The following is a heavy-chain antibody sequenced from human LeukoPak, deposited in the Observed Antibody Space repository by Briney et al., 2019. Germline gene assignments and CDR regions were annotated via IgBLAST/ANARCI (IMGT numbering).Heavy chain of an antibody. V-gene: IGHV3-23*01. CDR3: ARHQDYSGTTFYDYMDV. CDR2: ILGTGITT. J-gene: IGHJ6*03. D-gene: IGHD4-11*01. Sequence: GGSLRLSCAASGFTFRSYTMTWVRQAPGKGLEWVSAILGTGITTYYADSVKGRFTISRDNSKNTLYLQMNSLRGEDTAVYYCARHQDYSGTTFYDYMDVWGKGTTVTVSS. CDR1: GFTFRSYT.